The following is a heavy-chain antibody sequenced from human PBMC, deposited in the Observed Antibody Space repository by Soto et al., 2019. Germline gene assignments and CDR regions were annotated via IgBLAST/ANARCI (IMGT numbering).Heavy chain of an antibody. J-gene: IGHJ6*02. CDR3: ARDCSGGSCSEVGYYYGMDV. CDR2: ISAYNGNT. Sequence: GASVKVSCKASCYTLTSYGISWVRQVPGQGHERMGWISAYNGNTNYAQKLQGRVTMTTDTSTSTAYMELRCLRSDDTAVYYCARDCSGGSCSEVGYYYGMDVWGQGTTVTVSS. D-gene: IGHD2-15*01. CDR1: CYTLTSYG. V-gene: IGHV1-18*01.